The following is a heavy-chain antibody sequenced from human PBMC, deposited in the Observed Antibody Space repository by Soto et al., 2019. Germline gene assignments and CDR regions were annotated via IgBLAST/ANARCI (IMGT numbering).Heavy chain of an antibody. CDR2: ISAYNGNT. CDR3: ARGSSIAVATHAFDI. J-gene: IGHJ3*02. Sequence: GASVKVSCKASGYTFTSYGISWVRQAPGQGLEWMGWISAYNGNTNYAQKLQGRVTMTTDTSTSTAYMELRSLRSDDTAVYYCARGSSIAVATHAFDIWGQGTMVTVSS. CDR1: GYTFTSYG. D-gene: IGHD6-19*01. V-gene: IGHV1-18*01.